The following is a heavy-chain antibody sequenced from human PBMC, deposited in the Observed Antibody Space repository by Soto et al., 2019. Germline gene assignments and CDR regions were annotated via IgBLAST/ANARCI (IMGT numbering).Heavy chain of an antibody. J-gene: IGHJ4*02. Sequence: SETLSLTCTVSGGSVSSGSYYWSWIRQPPGKGLEWIGYIYYSGSTNYNPSLKSRVTISVDTSKNQFSLKLSSVTAADTAVYYCAGTYDSSGYFLDYWGQGTLVTVSS. V-gene: IGHV4-61*01. CDR2: IYYSGST. CDR1: GGSVSSGSYY. D-gene: IGHD3-22*01. CDR3: AGTYDSSGYFLDY.